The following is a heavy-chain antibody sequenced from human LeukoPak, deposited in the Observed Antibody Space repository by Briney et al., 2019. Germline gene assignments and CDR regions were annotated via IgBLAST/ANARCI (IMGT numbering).Heavy chain of an antibody. V-gene: IGHV3-7*01. Sequence: GGPLRLSCAASGFTFTTYWMAWVRQAPGKGLEWVANIKQDGSEAVYADSVRGRFTISRDNAKNSLYLQMNSLRVEDTAVYYCSNGIYDRSYWGQGTLVTVSS. D-gene: IGHD2-8*01. CDR1: GFTFTTYW. J-gene: IGHJ4*02. CDR3: SNGIYDRSY. CDR2: IKQDGSEA.